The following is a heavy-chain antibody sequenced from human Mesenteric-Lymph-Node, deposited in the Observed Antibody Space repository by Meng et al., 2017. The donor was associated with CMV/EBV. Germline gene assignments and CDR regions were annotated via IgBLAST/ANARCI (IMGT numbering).Heavy chain of an antibody. V-gene: IGHV4-4*02. J-gene: IGHJ4*02. CDR2: IYHSGGT. CDR1: GGSISSSNW. CDR3: ASQGGCSSTSCAGGY. D-gene: IGHD2-2*01. Sequence: SGGSISSSNWWSWVRQPPGKGLEWIGEIYHSGGTNYNPSLKSRVTISVDKSKNQFSLKLSSVTAADTAVYYCASQGGCSSTSCAGGYWGQGTLVTVSS.